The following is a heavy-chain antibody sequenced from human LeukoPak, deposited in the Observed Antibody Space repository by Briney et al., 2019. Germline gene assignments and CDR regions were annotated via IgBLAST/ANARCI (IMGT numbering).Heavy chain of an antibody. Sequence: ASVKVSCKASGGTFSSYAISWVRQAPGQGLEWMGGIIPIFGTANYAQKFQGRVTITADKSTSTAYMELSSLRSEDTAVYYCARGGAYYGLGIQSPNDYWGQGTLVTVSS. CDR3: ARGGAYYGLGIQSPNDY. CDR1: GGTFSSYA. J-gene: IGHJ4*02. CDR2: IIPIFGTA. V-gene: IGHV1-69*06. D-gene: IGHD3-10*01.